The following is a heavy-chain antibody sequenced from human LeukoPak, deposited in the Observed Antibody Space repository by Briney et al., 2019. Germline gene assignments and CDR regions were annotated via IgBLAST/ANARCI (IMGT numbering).Heavy chain of an antibody. CDR3: ARGYSGYDYGFDN. J-gene: IGHJ4*02. Sequence: ASVKVSCKASGGTFSSHAISWVRQAPGQGLEWVGGIIPIFGTTNYAQKFQGRVTITTDESTSTGYMELRSLRSDDTAVYYCARGYSGYDYGFDNWGQGTLVTVSS. CDR1: GGTFSSHA. CDR2: IIPIFGTT. D-gene: IGHD5-12*01. V-gene: IGHV1-69*05.